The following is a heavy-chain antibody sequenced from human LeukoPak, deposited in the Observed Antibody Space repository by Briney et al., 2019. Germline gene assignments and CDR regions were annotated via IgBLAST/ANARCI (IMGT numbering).Heavy chain of an antibody. D-gene: IGHD1-1*01. Sequence: GGSLRLSCAASGFTFSSFDMHWVRQPTGQGLEWVSTIGTASDAYYPGSVESRFTLSRDNAKNSLYLQMNSLTAGDTAVYYCARGPPRGKYYYMDVWGKGTTVTVSS. CDR3: ARGPPRGKYYYMDV. V-gene: IGHV3-13*01. CDR1: GFTFSSFD. J-gene: IGHJ6*03. CDR2: IGTASDA.